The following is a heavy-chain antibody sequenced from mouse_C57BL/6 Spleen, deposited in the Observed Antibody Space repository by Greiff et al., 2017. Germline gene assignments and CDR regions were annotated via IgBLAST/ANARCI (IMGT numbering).Heavy chain of an antibody. CDR1: GYSITSGYY. CDR3: ARDRDYYGSSYYWYFDV. J-gene: IGHJ1*03. Sequence: VQLKQSGPGLVKPSQSLSLTCSVTGYSITSGYYWNWIRQFPGNKLEWMGYISYDGSNNYNPSLKNRISITRDTSKNQFFLKLNSVTTEDTATXYCARDRDYYGSSYYWYFDVWGTGTTVTVSS. V-gene: IGHV3-6*01. CDR2: ISYDGSN. D-gene: IGHD1-1*01.